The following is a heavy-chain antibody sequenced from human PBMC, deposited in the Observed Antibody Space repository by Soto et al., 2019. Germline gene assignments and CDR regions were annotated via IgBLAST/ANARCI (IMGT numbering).Heavy chain of an antibody. CDR2: IAQDGSQT. CDR1: GFAFTPYW. Sequence: EAQLVESGGGLVQPGGSLRLSCAASGFAFTPYWMGWVRQAPGRWLECLANIAQDGSQTYYLDSVKCRFTISRDNAKNSLYLQMNSLRAEYTAVYYCATMRRGCPDYYWGLGTLVTGSS. CDR3: ATMRRGCPDYY. V-gene: IGHV3-7*01. J-gene: IGHJ4*02. D-gene: IGHD3-10*01.